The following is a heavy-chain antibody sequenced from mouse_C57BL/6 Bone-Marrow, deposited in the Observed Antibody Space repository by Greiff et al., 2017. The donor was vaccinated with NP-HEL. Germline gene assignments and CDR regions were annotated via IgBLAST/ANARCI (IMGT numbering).Heavy chain of an antibody. CDR2: IYPRSGNT. Sequence: QVQLQQSGAELARPGASVKLSCKASGYTFTSYGISWVKQRTGQGLEWIGEIYPRSGNTYYNEKFKGQATLTADKSSSTAYMELRSLTSEDSAVYFCARAPFITTVEYFDVWGTGTTVTVSS. J-gene: IGHJ1*03. CDR1: GYTFTSYG. CDR3: ARAPFITTVEYFDV. V-gene: IGHV1-81*01. D-gene: IGHD1-1*01.